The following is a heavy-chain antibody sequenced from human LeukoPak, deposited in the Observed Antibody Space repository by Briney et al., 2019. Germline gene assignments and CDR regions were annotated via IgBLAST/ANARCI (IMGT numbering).Heavy chain of an antibody. D-gene: IGHD6-19*01. J-gene: IGHJ4*02. Sequence: GGSLRLSCVASGFTFTKCAMSWIRQAPGKGLEWVAIITATGDTAYYADSVKGRFTFSRDNSRNTVYMQMDSLRAEDTAIYYCAGDRNSDWYSPLDYWGQGSQVTVSP. CDR2: ITATGDTA. CDR3: AGDRNSDWYSPLDY. CDR1: GFTFTKCA. V-gene: IGHV3-23*01.